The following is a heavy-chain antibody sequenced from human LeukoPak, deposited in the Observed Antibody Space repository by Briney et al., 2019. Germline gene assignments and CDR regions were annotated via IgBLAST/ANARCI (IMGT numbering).Heavy chain of an antibody. CDR3: ARHKDYYYSYMDV. V-gene: IGHV4-39*01. J-gene: IGHJ6*03. CDR2: IYYSGST. Sequence: SETLSLTCSVSGDSISTSSYYWGWIRQPPGKGLEWIGTIYYSGSTYYNPSLTSRVTISVDTSKNQFSLKLSSVAAADTAVYYCARHKDYYYSYMDVWGKGTTVTISS. CDR1: GDSISTSSYY.